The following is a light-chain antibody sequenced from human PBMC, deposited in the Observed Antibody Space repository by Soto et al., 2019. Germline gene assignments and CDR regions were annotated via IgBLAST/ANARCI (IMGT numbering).Light chain of an antibody. CDR3: QQSFSSPRT. CDR2: AAS. Sequence: DIQMTQSPSSLSASVGDRVTITCRASQTISSYLNWYQQKPGKAPNLLIYAASSLQSGVPSRFSGSASGTDFTLTISSLQPEDFATYFCQQSFSSPRTFGHGTK. J-gene: IGKJ1*01. CDR1: QTISSY. V-gene: IGKV1-39*01.